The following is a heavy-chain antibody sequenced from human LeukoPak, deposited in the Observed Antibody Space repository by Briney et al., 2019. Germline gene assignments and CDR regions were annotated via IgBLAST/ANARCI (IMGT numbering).Heavy chain of an antibody. V-gene: IGHV4-61*02. CDR2: IYTSGST. Sequence: SQTLSLTCTVSGGSISSGSYYWSWIRQPAGKGLEWIGRIYTSGSTNYNPSLKSRVTISVDTSKNQFSLKLSSVTAADTAVYYCARDPKDDSSGYYYFDYWGQGTLVTVSS. J-gene: IGHJ4*02. D-gene: IGHD3-22*01. CDR1: GGSISSGSYY. CDR3: ARDPKDDSSGYYYFDY.